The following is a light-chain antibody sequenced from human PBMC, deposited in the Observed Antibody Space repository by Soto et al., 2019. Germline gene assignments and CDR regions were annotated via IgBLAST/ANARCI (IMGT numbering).Light chain of an antibody. Sequence: IHMTHSPSMLSASVLYRVTIAFRSSQSIRRWLAWYQQKPGKAPKLLIFDASTLESGVPSRFSGRGSETEFTLTISSLQPDDFATYYCQQYNSYSPATFGQGTKVDIK. CDR3: QQYNSYSPAT. V-gene: IGKV1-5*01. CDR2: DAS. J-gene: IGKJ1*01. CDR1: QSIRRW.